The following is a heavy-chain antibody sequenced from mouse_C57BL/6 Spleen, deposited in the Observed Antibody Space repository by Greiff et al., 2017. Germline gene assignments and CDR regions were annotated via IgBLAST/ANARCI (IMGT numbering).Heavy chain of an antibody. Sequence: QVQLQQPGAELVKPGASVKLSCKASGYTFTSYWMQWVKQRPGQGLEWIGEIDPSDSYTNYNQTFKGKATLTVDTSSSTAYMQLSSLTSEDSAVYYCARKREGSFDVWGTGTTVTVSS. V-gene: IGHV1-50*01. CDR2: IDPSDSYT. CDR1: GYTFTSYW. J-gene: IGHJ1*03. CDR3: ARKREGSFDV.